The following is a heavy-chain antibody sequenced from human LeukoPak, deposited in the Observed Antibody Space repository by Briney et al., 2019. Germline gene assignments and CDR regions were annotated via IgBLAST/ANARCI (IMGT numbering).Heavy chain of an antibody. V-gene: IGHV4-30-4*08. J-gene: IGHJ6*02. CDR1: GDSINSATYY. CDR3: ARERRYYYGSGSYYNVDGMDV. CDR2: IYYSGST. D-gene: IGHD3-10*01. Sequence: PSQTLSLTCRVSGDSINSATYYWTWIRQPPGKGLEWIGYIYYSGSTYYNPSLKSRVTISVDMSKNQFSLKLSSVTAADTAVYYCARERRYYYGSGSYYNVDGMDVWGQGTTVTVSS.